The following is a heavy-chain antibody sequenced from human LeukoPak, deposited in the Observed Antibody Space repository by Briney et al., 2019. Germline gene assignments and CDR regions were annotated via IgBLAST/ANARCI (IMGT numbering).Heavy chain of an antibody. CDR2: IYYSGST. V-gene: IGHV4-59*01. Sequence: SETLYLTCTVSGGSISSYYWSWIRQPPGKGLEWIGYIYYSGSTNYNPSLKSRVTISVDTSKNQFSLKLSSVTAADTAVYYCARAGGIAARLGGDYYYYGMDVWGQGTTVTVSS. CDR3: ARAGGIAARLGGDYYYYGMDV. D-gene: IGHD6-6*01. J-gene: IGHJ6*02. CDR1: GGSISSYY.